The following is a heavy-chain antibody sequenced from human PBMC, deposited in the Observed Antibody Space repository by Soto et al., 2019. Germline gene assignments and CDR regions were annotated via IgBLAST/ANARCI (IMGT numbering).Heavy chain of an antibody. J-gene: IGHJ6*02. D-gene: IGHD3-16*01. V-gene: IGHV3-30*18. CDR2: ILYDGSNK. Sequence: QVQLVESGGGVGQPGRSLRLSCAASRFTFSSYGMNWVRQAPGKGLVRVAVILYDGSNKYYSDSVKGRFTISRDNSKNTMYLQMNSLRAEDTAVYYCAKLGGFRVWNGMDVWGQGTTVTVAS. CDR3: AKLGGFRVWNGMDV. CDR1: RFTFSSYG.